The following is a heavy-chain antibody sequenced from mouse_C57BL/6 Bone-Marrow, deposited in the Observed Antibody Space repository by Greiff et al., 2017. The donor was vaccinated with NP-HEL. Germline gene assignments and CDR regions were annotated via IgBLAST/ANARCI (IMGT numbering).Heavy chain of an antibody. Sequence: VQLKESGPGLVKPSQTVFLTCTATGISITTGNYRWSWIRQFPGNKLEWIGYIYYSGTITYNPSLTSRTTITRDTPKNQFFLEMNSLTAEDTATYYCARERIYYDYYFDYWGQGTTLTVSS. J-gene: IGHJ2*01. CDR1: GISITTGNYR. CDR2: IYYSGTI. V-gene: IGHV3-5*01. D-gene: IGHD2-4*01. CDR3: ARERIYYDYYFDY.